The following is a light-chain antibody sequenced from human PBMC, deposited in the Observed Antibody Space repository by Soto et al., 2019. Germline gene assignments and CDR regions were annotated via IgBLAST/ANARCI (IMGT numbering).Light chain of an antibody. V-gene: IGKV3-15*01. J-gene: IGKJ4*01. Sequence: GTLSCRASQKIDTKLAWYQQRPGQSPRLLIYAASTRAPGVPARFSGSGSGTAFTLTISGLQSEDFGIFFCQQYYKWPLSFGRGTKV. CDR3: QQYYKWPLS. CDR1: QKIDTK. CDR2: AAS.